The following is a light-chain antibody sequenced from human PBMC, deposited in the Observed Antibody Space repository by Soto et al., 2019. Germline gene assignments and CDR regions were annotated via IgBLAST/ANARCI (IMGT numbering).Light chain of an antibody. CDR1: QSVSSNY. Sequence: EIVLTQSPGTLSLSPGDRATLSCRASQSVSSNYFAWYQQKPGQPPRLLIYLASIRATGIPDRFSGSGSGTDFTLTIRRLEPEDFAVYYCQQYGTSPRTFGQGTKVEIK. CDR3: QQYGTSPRT. J-gene: IGKJ1*01. CDR2: LAS. V-gene: IGKV3-20*01.